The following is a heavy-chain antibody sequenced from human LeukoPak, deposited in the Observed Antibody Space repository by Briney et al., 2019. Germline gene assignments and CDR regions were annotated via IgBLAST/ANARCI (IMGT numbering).Heavy chain of an antibody. CDR1: GYSISSAYY. CDR3: ARGFRGDNFDY. CDR2: MYHSGST. J-gene: IGHJ4*02. D-gene: IGHD7-27*01. V-gene: IGHV4-38-2*01. Sequence: SETLSLTCAVSGYSISSAYYWGWIRQPPGKGLEWIGTMYHSGSTNYNPSLKSRVTISVDTSKNQFSLKLSSVTAADTAVYFCARGFRGDNFDYWGQGTLVTVSS.